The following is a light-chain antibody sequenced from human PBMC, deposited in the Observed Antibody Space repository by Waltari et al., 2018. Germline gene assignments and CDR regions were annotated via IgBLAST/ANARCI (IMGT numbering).Light chain of an antibody. CDR3: QQYASWPPIT. Sequence: EIVMTQSPATLSVSPGERATLSCRASLSVGSNLAWYQQKPGQTPRLLIYGASTRATGIPARFSGSGSGTEFTLTVSGLQSEDFALYYCQQYASWPPITFGPGTKVDIK. CDR2: GAS. J-gene: IGKJ3*01. V-gene: IGKV3-15*01. CDR1: LSVGSN.